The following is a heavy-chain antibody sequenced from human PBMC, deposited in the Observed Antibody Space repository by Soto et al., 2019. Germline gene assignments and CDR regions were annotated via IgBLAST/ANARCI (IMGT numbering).Heavy chain of an antibody. CDR1: GFTFSNVW. V-gene: IGHV3-15*05. D-gene: IGHD3-3*01. J-gene: IGHJ3*02. CDR3: ATSEWNDAFDI. Sequence: EVQLVESGGGLVKPGGSLRLSCAASGFTFSNVWMTWIRQAPGKGLEWVGRIKRKTDGETTDYGAPVKGRFTVSRDDSKNTLYLQMNSLKTHDTGLYYCATSEWNDAFDIWGHGKMVTVSS. CDR2: IKRKTDGETT.